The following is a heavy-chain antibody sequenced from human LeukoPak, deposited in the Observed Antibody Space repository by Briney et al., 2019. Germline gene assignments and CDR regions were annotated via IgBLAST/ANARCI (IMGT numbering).Heavy chain of an antibody. CDR3: TRGDDFLAAYNYMDV. CDR2: INTMSGTT. J-gene: IGHJ6*04. V-gene: IGHV1-46*04. Sequence: ASVKVSCKASGYTFTGYYMHWVRQAPGEGFEWMCRINTMSGTTNYTQRLQGRVTMTTDESTTTAFMELSRLTAEDTALYYCTRGDDFLAAYNYMDVWGKGTSVIVSS. CDR1: GYTFTGYY. D-gene: IGHD3-9*01.